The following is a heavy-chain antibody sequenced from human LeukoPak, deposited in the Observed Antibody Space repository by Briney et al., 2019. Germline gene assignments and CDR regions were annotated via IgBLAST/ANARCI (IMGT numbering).Heavy chain of an antibody. CDR2: ISAYNGNT. J-gene: IGHJ6*03. D-gene: IGHD2-2*01. CDR3: TRDRLDYCGSTSCYPYYYYYMDV. Sequence: GASVKVSCKASGYTFTSYGISWVRQAPGQGLEWMGWISAYNGNTNYARKLQGRVTVTTDTSTSTAYMELRSLTSGDTAVYYCTRDRLDYCGSTSCYPYYYYYMDVWGKGTTVTVSS. CDR1: GYTFTSYG. V-gene: IGHV1-18*01.